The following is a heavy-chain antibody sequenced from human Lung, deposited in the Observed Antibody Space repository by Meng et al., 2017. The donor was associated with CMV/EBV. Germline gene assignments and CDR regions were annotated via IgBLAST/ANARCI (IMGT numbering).Heavy chain of an antibody. J-gene: IGHJ4*02. Sequence: LSLTXAASGFSFDDHAMHWVRQAPGKGLEWVSGISWNSGNIGYADSVKGRFTISRDNAKNSLYLQMDNLRTEDTALYYCVRDRNYGVYLGSDYWGQGTLVTVSS. D-gene: IGHD4-17*01. CDR3: VRDRNYGVYLGSDY. CDR1: GFSFDDHA. V-gene: IGHV3-9*01. CDR2: ISWNSGNI.